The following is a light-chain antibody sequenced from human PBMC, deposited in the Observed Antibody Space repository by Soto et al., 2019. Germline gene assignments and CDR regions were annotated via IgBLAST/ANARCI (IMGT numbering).Light chain of an antibody. J-gene: IGLJ2*01. V-gene: IGLV2-14*01. CDR3: SSYTRSSTHVV. CDR1: SSDVGGYNY. Sequence: QSALTQPASVSGSPGQSITISCTGTSSDVGGYNYVSWYQQHPGKAPKLMIYEVSNRPSGVSNRFSGSKSGNTASLTISGLQAEDEADYYCSSYTRSSTHVVFGGGTKLTV. CDR2: EVS.